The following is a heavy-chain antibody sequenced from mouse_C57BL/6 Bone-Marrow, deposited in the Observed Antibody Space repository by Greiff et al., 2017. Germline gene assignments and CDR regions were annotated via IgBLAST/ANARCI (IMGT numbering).Heavy chain of an antibody. D-gene: IGHD1-1*01. V-gene: IGHV5-17*01. J-gene: IGHJ3*01. CDR2: ISSGSSTI. CDR3: ASTTVVATDWFAY. Sequence: EVMLVESGGGLVKPGGSLKLSCAASGFTFSDYGMHWVRQAPEKGLEWVAYISSGSSTIYYADTVKGRFTISRDNAKNTLFLQMTSLRSEDTAMDYCASTTVVATDWFAYWGQGTLVTVSA. CDR1: GFTFSDYG.